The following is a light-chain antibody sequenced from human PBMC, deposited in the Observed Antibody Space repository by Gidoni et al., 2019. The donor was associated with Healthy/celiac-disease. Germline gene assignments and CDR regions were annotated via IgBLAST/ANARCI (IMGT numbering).Light chain of an antibody. CDR3: QAWDSSTEDVV. V-gene: IGLV3-1*01. CDR1: KLGDKY. CDR2: QDS. Sequence: SYELTQPPSVSVSPGPTASITCPGDKLGDKYACWYQQKPGQSPVLVIYQDSKRPSGIPERFSGSNSGNTATLTISGTQAMDEADYYCQAWDSSTEDVVFGGGTKLTVL. J-gene: IGLJ2*01.